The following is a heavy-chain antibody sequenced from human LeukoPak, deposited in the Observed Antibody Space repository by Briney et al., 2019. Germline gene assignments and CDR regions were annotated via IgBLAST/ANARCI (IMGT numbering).Heavy chain of an antibody. CDR1: GYTFSNYG. J-gene: IGHJ4*02. CDR2: IRGDNGNT. Sequence: ASVKVSCKASGYTFSNYGISWVRQAPGQGLEWVGRIRGDNGNTNYAQKFQGRVTITRNTSISTAYMELSSLRSEDTAVYYCARTTRNYLDYWGQGTPVTVSS. CDR3: ARTTRNYLDY. D-gene: IGHD1-1*01. V-gene: IGHV1-18*01.